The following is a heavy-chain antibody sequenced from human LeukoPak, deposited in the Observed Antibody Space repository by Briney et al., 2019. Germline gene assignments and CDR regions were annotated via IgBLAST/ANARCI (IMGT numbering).Heavy chain of an antibody. CDR3: ARDPDTAMVIDY. CDR1: GGSFSGYY. V-gene: IGHV4-34*01. J-gene: IGHJ4*02. CDR2: ISHSGST. Sequence: PSETLSLTCAVYGGSFSGYYWSWIRQPPGKGLEWIGEISHSGSTNYNPSLKSRVTISVDTSKNQFSLKLSSVTAADTAVYYCARDPDTAMVIDYWGQGTLVTVSS. D-gene: IGHD5-18*01.